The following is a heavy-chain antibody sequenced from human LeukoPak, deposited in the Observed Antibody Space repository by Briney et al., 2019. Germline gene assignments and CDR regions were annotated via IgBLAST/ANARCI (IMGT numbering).Heavy chain of an antibody. CDR1: GFTFSSYG. Sequence: GGSLRLSCAASGFTFSSYGMSWVRQAPGKGLEWVSAISGSGGSTYYADSVKGRFTISRDNSKNTLYLQMNSLRAADTAVYYCAKVNSPSGSYLDYWGQGTLVTVSS. D-gene: IGHD1-26*01. CDR2: ISGSGGST. CDR3: AKVNSPSGSYLDY. J-gene: IGHJ4*02. V-gene: IGHV3-23*01.